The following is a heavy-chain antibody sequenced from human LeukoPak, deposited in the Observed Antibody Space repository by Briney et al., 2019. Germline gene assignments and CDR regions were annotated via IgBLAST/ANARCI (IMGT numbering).Heavy chain of an antibody. D-gene: IGHD5-24*01. CDR3: AKDPRVGSRVATPCH. J-gene: IGHJ4*02. V-gene: IGHV3-74*01. CDR2: INTDGSRT. Sequence: GGSLRLSCAASGFTFSNYWMHWVRQSPGKGLVWVSRINTDGSRTDYADSVKGRFTISRDNAKSTLFLQMNSLRAEDTAVYYCAKDPRVGSRVATPCHWGQGTLVTVSS. CDR1: GFTFSNYW.